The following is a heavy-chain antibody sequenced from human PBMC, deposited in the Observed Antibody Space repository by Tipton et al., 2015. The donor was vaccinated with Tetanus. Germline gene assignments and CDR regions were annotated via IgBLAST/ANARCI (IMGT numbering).Heavy chain of an antibody. D-gene: IGHD3-9*01. CDR3: ARATEHDIMTGYDN. Sequence: TLSLTCTVSGVSISSYXWSXXXXXXXKGLEWIGYIFYAGXXXXXXXLKSRXTISVDKAKNQFSLKLTSVTAADTAVYYCARATEHDIMTGYDNWGPGTQVTVSS. V-gene: IGHV4-59*01. CDR1: GVSISSYX. CDR2: IFYAGXX. J-gene: IGHJ4*02.